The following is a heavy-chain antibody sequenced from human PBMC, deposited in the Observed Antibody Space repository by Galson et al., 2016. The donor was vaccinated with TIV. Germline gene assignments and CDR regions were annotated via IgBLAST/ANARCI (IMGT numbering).Heavy chain of an antibody. CDR1: GGTLNSYT. CDR3: ARASSGNDYNAPDY. D-gene: IGHD3-10*01. J-gene: IGHJ4*02. V-gene: IGHV1-69*02. CDR2: IIPIIGIG. Sequence: SVKVSCKASGGTLNSYTISWVRLAPGQGLEWMGRIIPIIGIGNSAKKFQGRVTITADISTSTVYMELSSLRSEDTAVYYCARASSGNDYNAPDYWGQGSLVTVSS.